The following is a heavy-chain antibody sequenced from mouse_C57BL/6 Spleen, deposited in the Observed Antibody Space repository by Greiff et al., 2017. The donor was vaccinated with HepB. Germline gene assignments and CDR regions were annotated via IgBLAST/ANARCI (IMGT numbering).Heavy chain of an antibody. V-gene: IGHV1-26*01. CDR3: ARWYGSSYYWYFDV. Sequence: EVQLQQSGPELVKPGASVKISCKASGYTFTDYYMNWVKQSHGKSLEWIGDINPNNGGTSYNQKFKGKATLTVDKSSSTAYMELRSLTSEDSAVYYCARWYGSSYYWYFDVWGTGTTVTVSS. D-gene: IGHD1-1*01. J-gene: IGHJ1*03. CDR2: INPNNGGT. CDR1: GYTFTDYY.